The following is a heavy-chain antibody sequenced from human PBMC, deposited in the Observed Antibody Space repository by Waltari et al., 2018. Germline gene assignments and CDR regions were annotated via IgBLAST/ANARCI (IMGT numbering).Heavy chain of an antibody. D-gene: IGHD2-15*01. J-gene: IGHJ3*02. Sequence: EVQLLESGGGLVQPGGSLRLSCAASGFTFSSYAMSWVRQAPGKGLGWVSAIRGSGGSTDNADSVKCRFTIVRDNSKNSMYLQMNSLRAEDTAVYYGAKEWDIVVVVPGAFDIWGQGTMVTVSS. CDR2: IRGSGGST. CDR1: GFTFSSYA. V-gene: IGHV3-23*01. CDR3: AKEWDIVVVVPGAFDI.